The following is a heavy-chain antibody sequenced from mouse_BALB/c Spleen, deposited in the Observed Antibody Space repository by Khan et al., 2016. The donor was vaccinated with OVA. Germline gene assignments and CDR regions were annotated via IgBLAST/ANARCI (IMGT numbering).Heavy chain of an antibody. CDR3: ARGPYYGSSPCYFDY. D-gene: IGHD1-1*01. CDR1: GFTFSNYD. Sequence: EVELVESGGGLVKPGGSLKLSCAASGFTFSNYDMSWVRQTPEKRLEWVASISSGGNTYYPDSVKGRFTISRDNARKILYLHMSSLRCDDTAMYYCARGPYYGSSPCYFDYWGQGTTLTVSS. CDR2: ISSGGNT. V-gene: IGHV5-6-5*01. J-gene: IGHJ2*01.